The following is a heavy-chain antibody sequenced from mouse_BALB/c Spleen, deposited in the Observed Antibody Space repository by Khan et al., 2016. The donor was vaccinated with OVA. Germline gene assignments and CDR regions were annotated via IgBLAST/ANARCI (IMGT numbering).Heavy chain of an antibody. CDR2: ILPGSGSN. CDR1: GYTFSSYW. CDR3: ARGNYYGSSSWFGY. V-gene: IGHV1-9*01. Sequence: QVQLNQSGAELTKPGASVKISCKATGYTFSSYWIEWVKQRPGHGLEWIGEILPGSGSNNYNEKFKGKATFTADTSYNTAYMQLSSLTSEDSAVYYCARGNYYGSSSWFGYWGQGTLVTVS. J-gene: IGHJ3*01. D-gene: IGHD1-1*01.